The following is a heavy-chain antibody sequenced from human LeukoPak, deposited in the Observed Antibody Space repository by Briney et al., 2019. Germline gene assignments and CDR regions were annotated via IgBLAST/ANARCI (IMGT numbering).Heavy chain of an antibody. Sequence: GGSLKISCKGSGYSFTSYWIGWGRPMSGKGLEWMGIIYPGDSDTRYSPSFQGQVTISVDKSISTAYLQWSSLKASDTAMYYCARLVSSSFYVDYWGQGTLVTVSS. V-gene: IGHV5-51*01. CDR3: ARLVSSSFYVDY. D-gene: IGHD2-2*01. J-gene: IGHJ4*02. CDR1: GYSFTSYW. CDR2: IYPGDSDT.